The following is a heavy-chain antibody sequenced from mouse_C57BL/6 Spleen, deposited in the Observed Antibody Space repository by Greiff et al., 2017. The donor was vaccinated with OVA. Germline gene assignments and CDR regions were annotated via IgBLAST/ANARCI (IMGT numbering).Heavy chain of an antibody. CDR2: INYDGSST. CDR1: GFPFSDYY. CDR3: ARVPSVVAFDY. V-gene: IGHV5-16*01. J-gene: IGHJ2*01. D-gene: IGHD1-1*01. Sequence: EVKVVESEGGLVQPGSSMKLSCTASGFPFSDYYMAWVRPVPDTVLDLVANINYDGSSTYYLDSLKSRFIISRDNAKNILYLQMSSLKSEDTATYYCARVPSVVAFDYWGQGTTLTVSS.